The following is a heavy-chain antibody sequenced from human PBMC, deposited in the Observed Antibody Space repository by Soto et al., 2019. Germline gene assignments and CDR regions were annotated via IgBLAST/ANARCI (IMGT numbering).Heavy chain of an antibody. CDR3: ARVFYSYGSGGFDY. V-gene: IGHV4-34*01. Sequence: SETLSLTCAVYGGSFSGYYWSWIRQPPGKGLEWIGEINHSGSTNYNPSLKSRVTISVDTSKNQFSLKLSSVTAADTAVYYCARVFYSYGSGGFDYWGQGTLVTVSS. CDR2: INHSGST. D-gene: IGHD5-18*01. CDR1: GGSFSGYY. J-gene: IGHJ4*02.